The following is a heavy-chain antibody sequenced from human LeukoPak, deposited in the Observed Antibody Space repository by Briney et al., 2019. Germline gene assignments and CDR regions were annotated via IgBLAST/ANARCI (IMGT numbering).Heavy chain of an antibody. V-gene: IGHV3-7*01. CDR2: IKEGGSEK. Sequence: GGSLRLSCAASGFTFSNYWMSWVRQAPGKGLEWVANIKEGGSEKYYVGSVKGRFTISRDNARSSLYLQMNSLRAEDTAVYYCASGRQLGYWGQGTLVTVSS. CDR3: ASGRQLGY. CDR1: GFTFSNYW. J-gene: IGHJ4*02. D-gene: IGHD6-13*01.